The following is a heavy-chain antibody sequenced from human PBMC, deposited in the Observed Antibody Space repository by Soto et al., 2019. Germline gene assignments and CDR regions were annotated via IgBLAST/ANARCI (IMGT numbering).Heavy chain of an antibody. J-gene: IGHJ1*01. V-gene: IGHV3-23*01. D-gene: IGHD6-19*01. Sequence: GGSLRLSCAASGFTFSSYAMSWVRQAPGKGLEWVSGISGSGDSTFYADSVKGRFTISRDNSKNTLYLQMNSLRAEDTAVYYCAKGVPGIAVAGTGYFQHWGQGTLVTVSS. CDR3: AKGVPGIAVAGTGYFQH. CDR1: GFTFSSYA. CDR2: ISGSGDST.